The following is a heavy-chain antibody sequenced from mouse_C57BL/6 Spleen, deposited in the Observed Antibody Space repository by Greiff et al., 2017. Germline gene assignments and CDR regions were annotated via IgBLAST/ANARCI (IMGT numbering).Heavy chain of an antibody. CDR3: ARRDDYDESYWYFDV. D-gene: IGHD2-4*01. Sequence: EVKLQESGPGLVKPSQSLSLTCSVTGYSITSGYYWNWIRQFPGNKLEWMGYISYDGSNNYNPSLKNRISITRDTSKNQFFLKLNSVTTEDTATYYCARRDDYDESYWYFDVWGTGTTVTVSS. CDR2: ISYDGSN. J-gene: IGHJ1*03. V-gene: IGHV3-6*01. CDR1: GYSITSGYY.